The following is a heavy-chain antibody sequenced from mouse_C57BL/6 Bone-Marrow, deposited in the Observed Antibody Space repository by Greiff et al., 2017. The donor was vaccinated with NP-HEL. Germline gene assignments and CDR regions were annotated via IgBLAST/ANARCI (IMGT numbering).Heavy chain of an antibody. CDR2: IYPGNSDT. CDR3: TRVSPFAY. V-gene: IGHV1-5*01. Sequence: EVQLPQSGTVLSRPGASVQMSCTTSCYTFTSYWMHWVKQRPGPGLELIGAIYPGNSDTSSNQKFKGKAKLTAVTSASTAYMELSSLTNEDSAVDYCTRVSPFAYWGQGTLVTVSA. J-gene: IGHJ3*01. CDR1: CYTFTSYW.